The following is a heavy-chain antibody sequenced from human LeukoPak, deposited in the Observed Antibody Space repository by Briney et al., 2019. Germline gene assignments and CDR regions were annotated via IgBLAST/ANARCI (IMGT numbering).Heavy chain of an antibody. Sequence: PGGSLRLSCAASGFTFSSYSMHWVRQAPGKGLNWVAFIRYDGSNKYYTDSVKGRFTISRDNSKNTLYLQMNSLRAEDTAVYYCAKGRGWEASYYYYYMDVWGKGTTVTISS. CDR1: GFTFSSYS. CDR2: IRYDGSNK. CDR3: AKGRGWEASYYYYYMDV. J-gene: IGHJ6*03. V-gene: IGHV3-30*02. D-gene: IGHD1-26*01.